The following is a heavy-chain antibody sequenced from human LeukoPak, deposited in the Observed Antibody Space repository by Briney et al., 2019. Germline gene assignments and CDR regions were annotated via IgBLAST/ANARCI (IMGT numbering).Heavy chain of an antibody. J-gene: IGHJ4*02. Sequence: GASVKVSCKASGGTFSSYAISWVRQAPGQGLEWMGGIIPIFGTANYAQKFQGRVTITADESTSTAYMELSSLRSEDTAVYYCAIGYGSGSYSSQYYFDYWGQGTLVTVSS. D-gene: IGHD3-10*01. CDR3: AIGYGSGSYSSQYYFDY. CDR1: GGTFSSYA. V-gene: IGHV1-69*13. CDR2: IIPIFGTA.